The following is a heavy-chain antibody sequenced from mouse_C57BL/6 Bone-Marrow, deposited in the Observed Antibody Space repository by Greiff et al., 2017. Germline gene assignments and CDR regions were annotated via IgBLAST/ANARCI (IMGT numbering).Heavy chain of an antibody. CDR3: ASPRHYYGGSYVSAY. V-gene: IGHV1-78*01. D-gene: IGHD1-1*01. CDR2: IYPRDGST. Sequence: VQLQQSDAELVKPGASVKISCKASGYTFTDHTIHWMKQRPEQGLEWVGYIYPRDGSTKYNETFKGKDTLTEDKSSSTPYLQLNSLTSEDSAVYFGASPRHYYGGSYVSAYWGQGTTLTVSS. CDR1: GYTFTDHT. J-gene: IGHJ2*01.